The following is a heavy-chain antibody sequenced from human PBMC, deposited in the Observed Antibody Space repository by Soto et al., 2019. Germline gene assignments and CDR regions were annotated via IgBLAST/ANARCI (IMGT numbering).Heavy chain of an antibody. J-gene: IGHJ4*02. CDR1: GDSVSNNGAT. CDR3: ARDPPDFNSGLDY. Sequence: RSQTLSLTCVISGDSVSNNGATWNWIRQSPSRGLEWLGRAYYRSRWRYDYAASVRSRITINPDTSTNQFSLQVNSVTPEDTAVYYCARDPPDFNSGLDYWGQGILVIVSS. CDR2: AYYRSRWRY. D-gene: IGHD1-26*01. V-gene: IGHV6-1*01.